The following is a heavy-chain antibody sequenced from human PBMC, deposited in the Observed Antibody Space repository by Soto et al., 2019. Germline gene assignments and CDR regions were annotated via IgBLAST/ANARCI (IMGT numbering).Heavy chain of an antibody. CDR3: ATRDRVTSASSHFYWTDV. CDR2: ISGGTT. V-gene: IGHV3-23*01. J-gene: IGHJ6*04. Sequence: EVQLLESGGGLVQPGGSLRLSCVASGSTFSSDVMSWVRQAPGKGLEWVSGISGGTTYYADSVKGRFTISRDNFKTTMFLQMNSLRAEDTAVYPCATRDRVTSASSHFYWTDVWCKWTTVTVSS. D-gene: IGHD3-9*01. CDR1: GSTFSSDV.